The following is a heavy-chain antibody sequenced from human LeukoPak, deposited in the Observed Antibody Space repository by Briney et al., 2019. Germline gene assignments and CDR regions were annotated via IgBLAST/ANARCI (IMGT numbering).Heavy chain of an antibody. J-gene: IGHJ4*02. CDR2: IYTSGST. Sequence: SETLSLTCTVSGGSISSGGYYWSWIPQPAGKGLEWIGCIYTSGSTNYNPSLKSRVTISADTYKYPFSLKLSSVTAAATAVFYCARERYSTMSRYFDEWGEGTLATLPS. D-gene: IGHD3-10*02. CDR1: GGSISSGGYY. CDR3: ARERYSTMSRYFDE. V-gene: IGHV4-61*02.